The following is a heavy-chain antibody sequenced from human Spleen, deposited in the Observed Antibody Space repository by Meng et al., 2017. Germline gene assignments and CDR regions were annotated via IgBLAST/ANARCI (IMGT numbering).Heavy chain of an antibody. CDR2: INWNGGST. Sequence: GGSLRLSCAASGFTFSSYEMNWVRQAPGKGLEWVSGINWNGGSTGYADSVKGRFTISRDNAKNSLYLQMNSLRAEDTALYYCARARGSGSLYYFDYWGQGTLVTVSS. D-gene: IGHD3-10*01. CDR3: ARARGSGSLYYFDY. V-gene: IGHV3-20*04. CDR1: GFTFSSYE. J-gene: IGHJ4*02.